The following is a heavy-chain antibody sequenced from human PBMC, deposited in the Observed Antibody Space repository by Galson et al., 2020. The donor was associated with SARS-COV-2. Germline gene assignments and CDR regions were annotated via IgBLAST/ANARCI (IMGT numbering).Heavy chain of an antibody. D-gene: IGHD3-9*01. Sequence: SETLSLTCTVSGGSISSDDSYWSWIRQPPGKGLEWIGYISYSGTTYHSPSLRSRLTMSVDTSKNQFSLRLTSVTAADTAVYYCARYHDVLWRRYNWFDPWGQGTLVSVSS. J-gene: IGHJ5*02. CDR2: ISYSGTT. CDR3: ARYHDVLWRRYNWFDP. V-gene: IGHV4-30-4*01. CDR1: GGSISSDDSY.